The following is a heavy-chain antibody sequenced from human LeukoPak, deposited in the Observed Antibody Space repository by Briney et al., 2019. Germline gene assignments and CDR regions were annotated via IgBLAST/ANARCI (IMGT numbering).Heavy chain of an antibody. J-gene: IGHJ5*01. CDR1: GFTFDDYG. CDR2: INWNGGRT. Sequence: GGSLRLSCAASGFTFDDYGMSWVRQAPGKGLEWVSGINWNGGRTGYADSVKGRFTISRDNAKNSLDLQMNSLRAEDTALYYCARGAAAGIVGWLDPWGQGTLVTVSS. CDR3: ARGAAAGIVGWLDP. D-gene: IGHD6-13*01. V-gene: IGHV3-20*04.